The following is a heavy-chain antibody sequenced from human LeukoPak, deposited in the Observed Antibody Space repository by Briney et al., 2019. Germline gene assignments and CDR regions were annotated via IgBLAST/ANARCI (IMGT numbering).Heavy chain of an antibody. Sequence: GGSLRLSCAASGFTFSSYSMNWVRQAPGKGLEWVSSISSSSSYIYYADSVKGRFTISRDNAENSLYLQMNSLRVEDTAVYYCARAPTVLVGYCSSSSCQADYWGQGTLVTVSS. CDR1: GFTFSSYS. CDR3: ARAPTVLVGYCSSSSCQADY. D-gene: IGHD2-2*01. CDR2: ISSSSSYI. J-gene: IGHJ4*02. V-gene: IGHV3-21*01.